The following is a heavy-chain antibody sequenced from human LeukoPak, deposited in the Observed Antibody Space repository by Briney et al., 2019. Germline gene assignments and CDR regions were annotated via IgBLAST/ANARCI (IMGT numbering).Heavy chain of an antibody. CDR3: ARGQPYGGNPAPRYRPSWYFDL. D-gene: IGHD4-23*01. V-gene: IGHV4-34*01. J-gene: IGHJ2*01. Sequence: SETLSLTCAVHGGSFIGYYWSWIRQPPGKGLEWIGEINHSGSTNYNPSLKSRVTISVDTSKNQFSLKLSSVTAADTAVYYCARGQPYGGNPAPRYRPSWYFDLWGRGTLVTVSS. CDR2: INHSGST. CDR1: GGSFIGYY.